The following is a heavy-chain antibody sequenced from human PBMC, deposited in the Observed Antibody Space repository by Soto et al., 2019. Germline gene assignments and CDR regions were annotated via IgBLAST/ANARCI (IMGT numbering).Heavy chain of an antibody. CDR2: IYYSGST. D-gene: IGHD1-26*01. V-gene: IGHV4-59*08. Sequence: QVQLQESGPGLVKPSETLSLTCTVSGGSISSYYWSWIRQPPGKGLEWIGYIYYSGSTNYNPSLQGRVTISVDTSKNQFSLKLSSVTAADTAVYYCARLPPTVGATIDYWGQGTLVTVSS. CDR1: GGSISSYY. J-gene: IGHJ4*02. CDR3: ARLPPTVGATIDY.